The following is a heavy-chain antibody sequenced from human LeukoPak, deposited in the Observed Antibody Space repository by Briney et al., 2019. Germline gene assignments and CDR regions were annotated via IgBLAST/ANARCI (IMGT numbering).Heavy chain of an antibody. Sequence: GGSLRLSCAASGFTFTVYTINWVRQAPGRGLEWVSYISGSTTDIYYADSVKGRFTHSRDNAKRSVYLQMNSRGVEDTAVYYCARDIHSVAFDIWGQGTMVTVSS. CDR3: ARDIHSVAFDI. CDR2: ISGSTTDI. CDR1: GFTFTVYT. V-gene: IGHV3-21*01. J-gene: IGHJ3*02.